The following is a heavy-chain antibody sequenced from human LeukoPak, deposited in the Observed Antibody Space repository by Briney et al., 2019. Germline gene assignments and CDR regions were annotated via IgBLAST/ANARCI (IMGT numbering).Heavy chain of an antibody. Sequence: PGRSLRLSCAASGFTFSNYGMHWVRQAPGKGLEWVAVIWYDGRNKLYADAVKGRFTISRDNSKNTVYLQMNSLRADDTAVYYCAKVGSGSGSYGTGFVDYWGQGTLVTVAS. J-gene: IGHJ4*02. D-gene: IGHD3-10*01. CDR3: AKVGSGSGSYGTGFVDY. CDR2: IWYDGRNK. V-gene: IGHV3-33*06. CDR1: GFTFSNYG.